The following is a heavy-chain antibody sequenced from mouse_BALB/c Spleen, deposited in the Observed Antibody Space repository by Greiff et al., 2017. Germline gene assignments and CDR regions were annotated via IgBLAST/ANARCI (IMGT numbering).Heavy chain of an antibody. D-gene: IGHD2-1*01. V-gene: IGHV1-63*02. J-gene: IGHJ1*01. CDR2: IYPGGGYT. CDR3: ARSGYGNYERYFDV. Sequence: QVQLQQSGAELVRPGTSVKISCKASGYTFTNYWLGWVKQRPGHGLEWIGDIYPGGGYTNYNEKFKGKATLTADTSSSTAYMQLSSLTSEDSAVYFCARSGYGNYERYFDVWGAGTTVTVSS. CDR1: GYTFTNYW.